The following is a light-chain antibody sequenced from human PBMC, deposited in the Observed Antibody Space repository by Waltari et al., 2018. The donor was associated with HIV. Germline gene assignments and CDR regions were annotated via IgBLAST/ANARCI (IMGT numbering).Light chain of an antibody. Sequence: QSVLTQPPSVSGAPGQRLTISCTGSSSNIGAGFDVHWYQQLPGTAPNVLIYGNSKRPSGVPDRFAGPKSGTSASLAITGLQADDEADYYCQSYDSSLRGHVFGTGTKVTVL. CDR1: SSNIGAGFD. J-gene: IGLJ1*01. CDR3: QSYDSSLRGHV. V-gene: IGLV1-40*01. CDR2: GNS.